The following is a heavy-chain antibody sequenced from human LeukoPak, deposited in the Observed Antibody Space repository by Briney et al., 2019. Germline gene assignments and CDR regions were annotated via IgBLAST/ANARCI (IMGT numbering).Heavy chain of an antibody. D-gene: IGHD6-19*01. CDR1: GGSFSGYY. CDR3: ARGYSSGWYLY. V-gene: IGHV4-34*01. Sequence: SETLSPTCAVYGGSFSGYYRSWIRQPPGKGLEWIGEINHSGSTNYNPSLKSRVTISVDTSKNQFSLKLSSVTAADTAVYYCARGYSSGWYLYWGQGTLVTVSS. CDR2: INHSGST. J-gene: IGHJ4*02.